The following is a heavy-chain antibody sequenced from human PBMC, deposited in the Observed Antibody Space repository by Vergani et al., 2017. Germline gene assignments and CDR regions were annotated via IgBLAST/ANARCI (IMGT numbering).Heavy chain of an antibody. CDR1: GFTFSSYS. V-gene: IGHV3-30*18. CDR2: ISYDGSNK. J-gene: IGHJ4*02. Sequence: QVQLVESGGGVVQPGRSLRLSCAASGFTFSSYSMPWVRQAPGKGLEWVAVISYDGSNKYYADSVKGRFTISRDNSKNTLYLQMNSLRAEDTAVYYCAKTPLYYDFWSGSLDYWGQGTLVTVSS. CDR3: AKTPLYYDFWSGSLDY. D-gene: IGHD3-3*01.